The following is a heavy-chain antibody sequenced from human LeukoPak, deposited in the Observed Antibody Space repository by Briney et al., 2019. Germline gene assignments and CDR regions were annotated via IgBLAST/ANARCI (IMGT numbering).Heavy chain of an antibody. Sequence: GGSLRLSCAASGFTFSSYSMNWVRQAPGKGLERVSSISSSSSYIYYADSVKGRFTISRDNAENSLYLQMNSLRAEDTAVYYCARGSGPRDGYCSGGSCYRHRRLFDYWGQGTLVTVSS. V-gene: IGHV3-21*01. D-gene: IGHD2-15*01. J-gene: IGHJ4*02. CDR3: ARGSGPRDGYCSGGSCYRHRRLFDY. CDR2: ISSSSSYI. CDR1: GFTFSSYS.